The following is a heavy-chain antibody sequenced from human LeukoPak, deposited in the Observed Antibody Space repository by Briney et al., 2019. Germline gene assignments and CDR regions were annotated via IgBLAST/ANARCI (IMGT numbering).Heavy chain of an antibody. J-gene: IGHJ6*02. CDR1: GGSFSGYY. CDR3: ARVGRADVYYYYGMDV. Sequence: PSETLSLTCAVYGGSFSGYYWSWIRQPPGKGLEWVGEINHSGSTNYNPSLKSRVTISVGTSKNQFSLKLSSVTAADTAVYYCARVGRADVYYYYGMDVWGQGTTVTVSS. D-gene: IGHD3-10*01. CDR2: INHSGST. V-gene: IGHV4-34*01.